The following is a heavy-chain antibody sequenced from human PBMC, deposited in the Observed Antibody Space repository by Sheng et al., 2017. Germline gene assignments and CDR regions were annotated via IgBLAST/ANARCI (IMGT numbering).Heavy chain of an antibody. Sequence: QVQLQESGPGLVKPSETLSLTCTVSGGSISSYYWSWIRHAPREGTGVDWVYLLQWEHQLQPSLKSRVTISVDTSKNQFSLKLSSVTAADTAVYYCARVIVATMVGMDVWGQGTTVTVSS. CDR3: ARVIVATMVGMDV. D-gene: IGHD5-12*01. CDR1: GGSISSYY. CDR2: LLQWEH. J-gene: IGHJ6*02. V-gene: IGHV4-59*01.